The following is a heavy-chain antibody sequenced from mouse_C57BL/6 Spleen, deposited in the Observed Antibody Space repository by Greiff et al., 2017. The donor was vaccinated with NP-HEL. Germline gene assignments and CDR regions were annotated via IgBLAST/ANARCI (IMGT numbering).Heavy chain of an antibody. J-gene: IGHJ3*01. CDR3: ARDYYGSSGGLFAY. CDR2: IYPRSGNT. D-gene: IGHD1-1*01. V-gene: IGHV1-81*01. Sequence: QVQLKQSGAELARPGASVKLSCKASGYTFTSYGISWVKQRTGQGLEWIGEIYPRSGNTYYNEKFKGKATLTADKSSSTAYMELRSLTSEDSAVYFCARDYYGSSGGLFAYWGQGTLVTVSA. CDR1: GYTFTSYG.